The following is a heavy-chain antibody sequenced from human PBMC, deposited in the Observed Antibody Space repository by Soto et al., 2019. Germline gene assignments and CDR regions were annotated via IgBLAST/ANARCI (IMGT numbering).Heavy chain of an antibody. Sequence: PSETLSLTCTVSGGSISSSSYYWGWIRQPPGKGLEWIGSIYYSGSTYYNPSLKSRVTISVDTSKNRFSLKLSSVTAADTAVYYCARLGKVRGPYGMDVWGQGTTVTVSS. CDR2: IYYSGST. D-gene: IGHD3-10*01. J-gene: IGHJ6*02. CDR1: GGSISSSSYY. V-gene: IGHV4-39*01. CDR3: ARLGKVRGPYGMDV.